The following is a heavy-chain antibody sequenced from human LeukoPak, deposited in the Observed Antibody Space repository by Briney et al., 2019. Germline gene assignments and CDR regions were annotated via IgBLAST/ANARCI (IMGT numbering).Heavy chain of an antibody. D-gene: IGHD5-12*01. Sequence: SETLSLTCTVSGGSISSGGYYWSWIRQPPGKGLEWIGYIYHSGSTYYNPSLKSRVTISVDRSKNQFSLKLSSVTAADTAVYYCARGKRGYSGYDYYFDYWGQGTLVTVSS. CDR2: IYHSGST. CDR1: GGSISSGGYY. V-gene: IGHV4-30-2*01. J-gene: IGHJ4*02. CDR3: ARGKRGYSGYDYYFDY.